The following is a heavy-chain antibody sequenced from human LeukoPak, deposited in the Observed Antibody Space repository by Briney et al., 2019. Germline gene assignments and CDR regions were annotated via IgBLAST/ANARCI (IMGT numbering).Heavy chain of an antibody. CDR3: ARDGTFDYGARQYYFDF. D-gene: IGHD4-17*01. CDR1: GVSISRTNW. J-gene: IGHJ4*02. CDR2: IYHSGST. V-gene: IGHV4-4*02. Sequence: SGTLSLTCGVSGVSISRTNWWSWVRQPPGKGLEWIGEIYHSGSTNYNPSPKSRVTISVDKSKNQFSLELSSVTAADTAVYYCARDGTFDYGARQYYFDFWGQGTLVTVSS.